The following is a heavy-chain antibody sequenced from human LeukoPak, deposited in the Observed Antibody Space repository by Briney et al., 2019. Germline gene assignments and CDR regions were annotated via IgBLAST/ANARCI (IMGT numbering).Heavy chain of an antibody. V-gene: IGHV1-18*01. CDR3: ARLPSDDFWSGYYFKGHFDH. CDR2: ISTYNGNT. D-gene: IGHD3-3*01. Sequence: GASVKVSCKASGYTSTSYGISWVRQAPGQGLEWMGWISTYNGNTKYAQKFQVRLTMTTDTSTTTAYMELRSLRSDDTAVYYCARLPSDDFWSGYYFKGHFDHWGQGTPVTVSS. CDR1: GYTSTSYG. J-gene: IGHJ4*02.